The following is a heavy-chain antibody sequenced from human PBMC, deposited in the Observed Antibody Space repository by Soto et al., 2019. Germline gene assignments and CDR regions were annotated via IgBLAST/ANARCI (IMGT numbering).Heavy chain of an antibody. CDR3: ARDTKGFDY. J-gene: IGHJ4*02. CDR1: GFTFSSYA. V-gene: IGHV3-30-3*01. D-gene: IGHD1-1*01. CDR2: ISYDGSNK. Sequence: AGSLRLSCAASGFTFSSYAMHWVRQAPGKGLEWVAVISYDGSNKYYADSVKGRFTISRDNSKNTLYLQMNSLRAEDTAVYYCARDTKGFDYWGQGTLVTVSS.